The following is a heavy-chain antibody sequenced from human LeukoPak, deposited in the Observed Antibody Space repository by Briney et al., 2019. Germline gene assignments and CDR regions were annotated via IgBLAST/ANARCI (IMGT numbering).Heavy chain of an antibody. CDR1: GYTFTGYY. V-gene: IGHV1-2*02. D-gene: IGHD1-26*01. CDR3: AREARWELRNFDY. Sequence: ASVNVSCKASGYTFTGYYMHWVRQAPGQGLEWMGWINPNSGGTNYAQKFQGRVTMTRDTSISTAYMELSRLRSDDTAVYYCAREARWELRNFDYWGQGTLVTVSS. J-gene: IGHJ4*02. CDR2: INPNSGGT.